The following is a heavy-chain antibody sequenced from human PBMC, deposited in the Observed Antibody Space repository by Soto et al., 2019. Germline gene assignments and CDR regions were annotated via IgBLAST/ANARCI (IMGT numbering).Heavy chain of an antibody. Sequence: QVQLVESGGGVVQPGRSLRLSCAASGFTFSTYGMHWVRQAPGKGLEWVAALSHDETNKFYADSVKGRFTISRDNSKNTLYLEMFSLGAEDTAVYYCVKEGRGSTTSCSRCYGLDVWGQGTTVTVSS. CDR3: VKEGRGSTTSCSRCYGLDV. CDR1: GFTFSTYG. CDR2: LSHDETNK. V-gene: IGHV3-30*18. D-gene: IGHD2-2*01. J-gene: IGHJ6*02.